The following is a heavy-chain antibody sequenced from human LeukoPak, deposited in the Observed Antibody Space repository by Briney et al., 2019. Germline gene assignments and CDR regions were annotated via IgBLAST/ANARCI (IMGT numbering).Heavy chain of an antibody. CDR1: GGTFSSYA. V-gene: IGHV1-69*13. D-gene: IGHD4-17*01. CDR3: ARLVTVTTYPHYYYYYYMDV. Sequence: GASVKVSCKASGGTFSSYAISWVRQAPGQGLEWMGGIIPIFGTANYAQKFQGRVTITADESTSTAYMELSSLRSEDTAVYYCARLVTVTTYPHYYYYYYMDVWAKGPRSPSP. CDR2: IIPIFGTA. J-gene: IGHJ6*03.